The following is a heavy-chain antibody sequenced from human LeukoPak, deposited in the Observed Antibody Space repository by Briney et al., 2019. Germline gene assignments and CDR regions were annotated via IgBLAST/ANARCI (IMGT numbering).Heavy chain of an antibody. D-gene: IGHD2-15*01. CDR3: AREELGYCSGGNCHDAFDI. V-gene: IGHV4-59*01. CDR2: IYYSGRT. Sequence: SETLSLTCTVSGGSISSYYWSWIRQPPGKGLEWIGYIYYSGRTDYNPSLKSRVTISVDTSRNQFSLKLSYVTAADTAVYYCAREELGYCSGGNCHDAFDIWGQGTMVTVSS. CDR1: GGSISSYY. J-gene: IGHJ3*02.